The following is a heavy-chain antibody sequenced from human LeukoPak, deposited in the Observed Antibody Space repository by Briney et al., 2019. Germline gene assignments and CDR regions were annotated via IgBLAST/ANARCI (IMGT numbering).Heavy chain of an antibody. Sequence: SETLSLTCTVSGGSIRSSTYYWAWIRQPPGKGLEWIGTIHYTGTTYYNPSLKSRVTISVDTSKNQLSLNLSSVTAADTTFYYCARLGGYYDPPDYWGQGTLVTVSS. D-gene: IGHD3-22*01. V-gene: IGHV4-39*01. CDR2: IHYTGTT. CDR3: ARLGGYYDPPDY. CDR1: GGSIRSSTYY. J-gene: IGHJ4*02.